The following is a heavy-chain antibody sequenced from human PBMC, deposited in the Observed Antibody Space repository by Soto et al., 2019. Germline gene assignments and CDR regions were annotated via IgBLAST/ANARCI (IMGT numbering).Heavy chain of an antibody. V-gene: IGHV3-23*01. D-gene: IGHD6-25*01. Sequence: GKGLEWVSAISGSGGSTYYADSVKGWFTITRDNSKNTLYLQMNSLRAEDTAVYYCAKDVVAAGGFYPQKTYGLDVWGQGTTVTVSS. J-gene: IGHJ6*02. CDR3: AKDVVAAGGFYPQKTYGLDV. CDR2: ISGSGGST.